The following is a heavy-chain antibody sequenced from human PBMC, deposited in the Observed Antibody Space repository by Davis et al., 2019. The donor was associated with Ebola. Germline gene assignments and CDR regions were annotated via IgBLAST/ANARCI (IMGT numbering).Heavy chain of an antibody. CDR2: FDPEDGET. Sequence: AVSVKVSCKVSGYTLTELSMHWVRQAPGKGLEWMGGFDPEDGETIYAQKFQGRVTMTEDTSTDTAYMELSSLRSEDTAVYYCATSSDSSGHYDYWGQGTLVTVSS. CDR3: ATSSDSSGHYDY. CDR1: GYTLTELS. V-gene: IGHV1-24*01. D-gene: IGHD3-22*01. J-gene: IGHJ4*02.